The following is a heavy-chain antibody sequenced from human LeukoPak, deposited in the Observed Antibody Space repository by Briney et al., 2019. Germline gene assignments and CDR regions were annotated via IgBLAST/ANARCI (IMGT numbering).Heavy chain of an antibody. D-gene: IGHD2-2*01. CDR2: IIPIFGIA. Sequence: GASVKVSCKASGGTFSSYAISWVRQAPGQGLEWMGGIIPIFGIANYAQKFQGRVTITADESTSTAYMELSSPRSEDTAVYYCARRYCSSTSCNQVDYWGQGTLVTVSS. CDR1: GGTFSSYA. V-gene: IGHV1-69*13. CDR3: ARRYCSSTSCNQVDY. J-gene: IGHJ4*02.